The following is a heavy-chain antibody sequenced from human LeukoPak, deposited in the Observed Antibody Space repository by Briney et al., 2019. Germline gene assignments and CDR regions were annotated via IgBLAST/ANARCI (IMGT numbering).Heavy chain of an antibody. CDR3: ARGRFSGPDDY. J-gene: IGHJ4*02. CDR1: EFSVSSIY. Sequence: GGSLRLSCALSEFSVSSIYMNWVRPPPEEGLEWVSVIYSGGATYYADSVRGRFTVSRDNSKNMVSLQMTSLGAEDRAVYYCARGRFSGPDDYWGQGTLVTVSS. CDR2: IYSGGAT. V-gene: IGHV3-53*01. D-gene: IGHD6-19*01.